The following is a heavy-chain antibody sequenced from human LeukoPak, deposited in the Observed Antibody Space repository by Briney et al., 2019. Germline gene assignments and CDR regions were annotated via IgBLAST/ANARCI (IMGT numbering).Heavy chain of an antibody. CDR3: ARDRDLAVAGTNYYYYGMDV. Sequence: GGSLRLSCAASGFTFSDYYMSWIRQAPGKGLEWVSYISSSSSYTNYADSVKGRFTIPRDNAKNSLYLQMNSLRAEDTAVYYCARDRDLAVAGTNYYYYGMDVWGQGATVTVSS. D-gene: IGHD6-19*01. CDR2: ISSSSSYT. V-gene: IGHV3-11*05. CDR1: GFTFSDYY. J-gene: IGHJ6*02.